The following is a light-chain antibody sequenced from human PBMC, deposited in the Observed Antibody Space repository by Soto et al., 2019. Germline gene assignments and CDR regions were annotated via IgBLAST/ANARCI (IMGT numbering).Light chain of an antibody. CDR2: SAS. CDR3: QQNHSYWT. V-gene: IGKV1-5*01. J-gene: IGKJ1*01. CDR1: QSIDSL. Sequence: DIQMTQSPATLSASVREGVTITCRVRQSIDSLLSWCQQRPGMSPRFFIYSASSLESGVAHMFSGIGSGTEFTLTISSLQTDDFSSYYCQQNHSYWTFGQGTKVDIK.